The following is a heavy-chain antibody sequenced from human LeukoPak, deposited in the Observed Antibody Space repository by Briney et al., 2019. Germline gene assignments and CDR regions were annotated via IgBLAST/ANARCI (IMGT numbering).Heavy chain of an antibody. CDR2: ISAYNGNT. V-gene: IGHV1-18*01. CDR1: GYTFTSYG. D-gene: IGHD3-22*01. Sequence: ASVKVSCKASGYTFTSYGISWVRQAPGQGLEWMGWISAYNGNTNYAQKLQGRVTMTTDTSTSTAHMELRSLRSDDTAVYYCARDPYYYDSSAHRRAFDIWGQGTMVTVSS. J-gene: IGHJ3*02. CDR3: ARDPYYYDSSAHRRAFDI.